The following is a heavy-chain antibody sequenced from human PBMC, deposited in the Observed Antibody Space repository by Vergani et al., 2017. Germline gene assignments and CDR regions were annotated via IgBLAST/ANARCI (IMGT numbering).Heavy chain of an antibody. CDR2: ISAYNGNT. V-gene: IGHV1-18*01. J-gene: IGHJ5*02. D-gene: IGHD2-15*01. CDR1: GYTFTSYG. Sequence: QVQLVQSGAEVKKPGASVKVSCKASGYTFTSYGISWVRQAPGQGLEWMGWISAYNGNTNYAQKLQGRVTMTTDTSTSTAYMELRSLRSDDTAVYYCARAFDPYLDCSGGSCLNWFDPWGQGTLVTVSS. CDR3: ARAFDPYLDCSGGSCLNWFDP.